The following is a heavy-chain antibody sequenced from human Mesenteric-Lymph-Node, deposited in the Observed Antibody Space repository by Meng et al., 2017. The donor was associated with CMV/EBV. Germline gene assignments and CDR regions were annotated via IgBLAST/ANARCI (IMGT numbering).Heavy chain of an antibody. V-gene: IGHV1-18*01. CDR2: ISDYNGNT. Sequence: NGISWVRQAHGQGLEWMGWISDYNGNTNYAQKLQGRVTMTTDTSTSTAYMELRSLRSDDTAVYYCARARKNYYGSGSYYLWGWLDPWGQGTLVTVSS. CDR3: ARARKNYYGSGSYYLWGWLDP. J-gene: IGHJ5*02. CDR1: NG. D-gene: IGHD3-10*01.